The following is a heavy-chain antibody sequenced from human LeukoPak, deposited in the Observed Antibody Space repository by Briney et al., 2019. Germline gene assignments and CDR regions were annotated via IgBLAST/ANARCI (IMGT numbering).Heavy chain of an antibody. CDR3: ARDFSSGWYPKDVFDI. J-gene: IGHJ3*02. CDR1: GYNLTGYY. Sequence: ASVKVSCKASGYNLTGYYMHWVRQAPGQGLEWMGRINPNSGGTKYAQKFRGRVTMTRDTSISTAYMELSRLRSDDTAVFYCARDFSSGWYPKDVFDIWGQGTMVTVSS. D-gene: IGHD6-19*01. CDR2: INPNSGGT. V-gene: IGHV1-2*06.